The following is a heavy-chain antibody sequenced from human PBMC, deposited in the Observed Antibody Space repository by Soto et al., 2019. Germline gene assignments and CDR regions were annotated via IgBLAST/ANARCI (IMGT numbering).Heavy chain of an antibody. CDR3: AKGSPYSGTYFYP. J-gene: IGHJ5*02. Sequence: GGSLRLSCSASAFGFSKYPMSWVRQIPGKGLEWVSAISYRGGSTNYEDPVKGRFTISRDNSKSTLYLQMNSLRVDDTAVYYCAKGSPYSGTYFYPWGQGTLVTVSS. CDR1: AFGFSKYP. V-gene: IGHV3-23*01. CDR2: ISYRGGST. D-gene: IGHD1-26*01.